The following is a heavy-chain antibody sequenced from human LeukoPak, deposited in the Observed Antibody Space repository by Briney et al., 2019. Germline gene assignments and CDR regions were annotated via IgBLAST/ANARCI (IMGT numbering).Heavy chain of an antibody. J-gene: IGHJ4*02. CDR1: GFTFSSYS. D-gene: IGHD3-10*01. CDR3: ARALLWFGELLDY. V-gene: IGHV3-48*04. Sequence: GGSLRLSCVASGFTFSSYSMNWVRQAPGKGLEWVSYISSSGSTIYYADSVKGRFTISRDNAKNSLYLHMNSLRAEDTAVYYCARALLWFGELLDYWGQGTLVTVSS. CDR2: ISSSGSTI.